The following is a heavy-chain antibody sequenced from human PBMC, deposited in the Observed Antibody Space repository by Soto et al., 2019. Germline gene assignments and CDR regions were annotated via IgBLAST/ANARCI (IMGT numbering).Heavy chain of an antibody. CDR1: GFSLSTSGVG. CDR2: IYWDDDK. V-gene: IGHV2-5*02. CDR3: ALRKHYTVTTGWFDP. D-gene: IGHD4-17*01. Sequence: QITLKESGPTLVKPTQTLTLTCTFSGFSLSTSGVGVGWIRQPPGKALEWLALIYWDDDKRYSPSLKSRLTIXXDXSXXQVVLTMTNMDPVDTATYYCALRKHYTVTTGWFDPWGQGTLVTVSS. J-gene: IGHJ5*02.